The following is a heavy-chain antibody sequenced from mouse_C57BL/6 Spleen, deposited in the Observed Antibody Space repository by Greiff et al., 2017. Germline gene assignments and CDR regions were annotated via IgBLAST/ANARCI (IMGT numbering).Heavy chain of an antibody. CDR3: ARWKDYYGSSD. Sequence: EVKLMESGPELVKPGASVKMSCKASGYTFTDYNMHWVKQSHGKSLEWIGYINPNNGGTSYNQKFKGKATLTVNKSSSTAYMELRSLTSEDSAVYYCARWKDYYGSSDWGQGTLVTVSA. CDR1: GYTFTDYN. D-gene: IGHD1-1*01. V-gene: IGHV1-22*01. CDR2: INPNNGGT. J-gene: IGHJ3*01.